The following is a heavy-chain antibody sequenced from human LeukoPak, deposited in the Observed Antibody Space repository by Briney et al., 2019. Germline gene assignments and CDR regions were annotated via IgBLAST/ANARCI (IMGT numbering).Heavy chain of an antibody. CDR1: GDSISGSSYY. CDR3: ARDRRGYGDYVSY. D-gene: IGHD4-17*01. CDR2: IYYSGST. V-gene: IGHV4-39*07. J-gene: IGHJ4*02. Sequence: SETLSLTCTVSGDSISGSSYYWGWIRQPPGKGLEWIGSIYYSGSTYYNPSLKSRATISVDTSNSQFSLKLSSVTAADTAVYYCARDRRGYGDYVSYWGQGTLVTVSS.